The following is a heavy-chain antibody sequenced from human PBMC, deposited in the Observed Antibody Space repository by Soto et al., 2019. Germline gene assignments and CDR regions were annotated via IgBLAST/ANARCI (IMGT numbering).Heavy chain of an antibody. CDR1: GFTFSSYS. V-gene: IGHV3-48*01. Sequence: EVQVVESGGGLVQPGGSLRLSCAASGFTFSSYSMNWVRQSPGKGLDWVSYISSSSSTKFYADSVKGRFTISRDNARNSLYLHMNSRRAEDTSVYYCARDIDGGGQGTLVTVSS. D-gene: IGHD2-15*01. CDR3: ARDIDG. J-gene: IGHJ4*02. CDR2: ISSSSSTK.